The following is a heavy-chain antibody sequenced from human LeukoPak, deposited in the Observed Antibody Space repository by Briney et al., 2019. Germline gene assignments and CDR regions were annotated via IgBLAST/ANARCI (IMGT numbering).Heavy chain of an antibody. J-gene: IGHJ4*02. CDR3: ARDSAPGYSSDWYRLGSFDY. CDR1: GFTLSNAW. CDR2: ISSTRSYV. D-gene: IGHD6-19*01. V-gene: IGHV3-21*06. Sequence: GGSLRLSCAASGFTLSNAWMNWVRQAPSKGLEWVSSISSTRSYVFYADSVKGRFTVSRDNAKNSLYLELDSLRAEDTAVYYCARDSAPGYSSDWYRLGSFDYWGQGTLVTVSS.